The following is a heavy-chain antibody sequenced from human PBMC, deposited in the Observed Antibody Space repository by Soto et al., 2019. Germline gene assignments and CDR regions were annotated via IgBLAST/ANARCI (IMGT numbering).Heavy chain of an antibody. V-gene: IGHV4-34*01. CDR1: GGSFSGYY. D-gene: IGHD3-22*01. J-gene: IGHJ4*02. CDR2: VNHSGST. CDR3: ASLNSPADSSGLPPDY. Sequence: SETLSLTCAVYGGSFSGYYWSWIRQPPGKGLEWIGEVNHSGSTNYNPSLKSRVTISVDTSKNQFSLKLSSVTAADTAVYYCASLNSPADSSGLPPDYWGQGTLVTVSS.